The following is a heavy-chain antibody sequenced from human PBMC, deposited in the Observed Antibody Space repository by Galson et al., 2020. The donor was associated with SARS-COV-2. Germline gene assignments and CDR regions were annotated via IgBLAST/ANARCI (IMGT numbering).Heavy chain of an antibody. CDR2: ISGSGGST. J-gene: IGHJ4*02. CDR3: AKAPPYSYGIFDY. D-gene: IGHD5-18*01. CDR1: GFTFNSYA. Sequence: GESLKISCAASGFTFNSYAMSWVRQAPGKGLEWVSAISGSGGSTYYADSVKGRFTISRDNSKNTLYLQMNSLRAEDTAVYYRAKAPPYSYGIFDYWGQGTLVIVSS. V-gene: IGHV3-23*01.